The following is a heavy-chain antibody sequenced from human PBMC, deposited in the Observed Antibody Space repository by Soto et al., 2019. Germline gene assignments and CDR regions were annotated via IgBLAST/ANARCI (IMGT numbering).Heavy chain of an antibody. V-gene: IGHV1-18*01. CDR2: ISAYNGNT. CDR3: ARDRAVRSAAGYYGMDV. J-gene: IGHJ6*02. CDR1: GYTFTSYG. D-gene: IGHD3-3*01. Sequence: QVQLVQSGAEVKKPGASVKVSCKASGYTFTSYGISWVRQAPGQGLEWMGWISAYNGNTNYAQKLQGRVTMTTDTSTSTAYMELRSLRSDDTAVYYCARDRAVRSAAGYYGMDVWGQGTTVTVSS.